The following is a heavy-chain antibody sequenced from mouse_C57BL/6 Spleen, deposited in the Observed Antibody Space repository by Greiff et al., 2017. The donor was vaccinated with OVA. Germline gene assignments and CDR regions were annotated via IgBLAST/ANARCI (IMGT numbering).Heavy chain of an antibody. CDR3: ARELGQKYFDY. V-gene: IGHV1-4*01. Sequence: QVQLQQSGAELARPGASVKMSCKASGYTFTSYTMHWVKQRPGQGLEWIGYINPSSGYTKYNQKFKDKATLTADKSSRTAYMQLSSLTSEDSAVYYCARELGQKYFDYWGQGTTLTVSS. CDR1: GYTFTSYT. CDR2: INPSSGYT. J-gene: IGHJ2*01. D-gene: IGHD4-1*01.